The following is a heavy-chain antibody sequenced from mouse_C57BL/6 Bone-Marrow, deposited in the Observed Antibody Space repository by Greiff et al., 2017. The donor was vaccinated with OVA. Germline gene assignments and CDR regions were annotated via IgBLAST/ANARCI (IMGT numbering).Heavy chain of an antibody. CDR2: IWWDDDK. Sequence: QVTLKVSGPGILQPSQTLSLTCSFSGFSLSTSGMGVGWIRQPPGKGLEWLAHIWWDDDKYYNPALKSRLTISKDTSKNQVFLKIANVDTAHTSTYYCTRIYYDSSSAWFAYWGQETLVTVSA. J-gene: IGHJ3*01. D-gene: IGHD1-1*01. CDR1: GFSLSTSGMG. CDR3: TRIYYDSSSAWFAY. V-gene: IGHV8-8*01.